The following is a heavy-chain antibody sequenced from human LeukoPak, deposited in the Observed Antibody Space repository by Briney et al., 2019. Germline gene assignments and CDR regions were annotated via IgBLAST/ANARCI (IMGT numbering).Heavy chain of an antibody. Sequence: GRSLRLSCAASGFTFSSYGMHWVRQAPGKGLEWVAVISYDGGNKYYADSVKGRFTISRDNSKNTLYLQMNSLRAEDTAVYYFSKAPGGGSNSYRMDYWGQGTLVTVSS. V-gene: IGHV3-30*18. CDR1: GFTFSSYG. CDR3: SKAPGGGSNSYRMDY. D-gene: IGHD3-16*02. J-gene: IGHJ4*02. CDR2: ISYDGGNK.